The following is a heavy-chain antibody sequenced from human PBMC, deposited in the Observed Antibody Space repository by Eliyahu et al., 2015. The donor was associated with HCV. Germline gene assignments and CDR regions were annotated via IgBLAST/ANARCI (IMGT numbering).Heavy chain of an antibody. D-gene: IGHD3-16*01. Sequence: EVQLVESGGGLVQPGGSLRLSCAAXGFTFSSYDMHWVRQATGKGLEWVSAIGTAGDTYYPGSVKGRFTISRENAKNSLYLQMNSLRAGDTAVYYCARRALLLGTYAFDIWGQGTMVTVSS. CDR2: IGTAGDT. J-gene: IGHJ3*02. CDR3: ARRALLLGTYAFDI. V-gene: IGHV3-13*04. CDR1: GFTFSSYD.